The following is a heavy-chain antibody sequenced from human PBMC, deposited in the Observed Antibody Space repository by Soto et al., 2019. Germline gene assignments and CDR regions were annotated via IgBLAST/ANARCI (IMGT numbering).Heavy chain of an antibody. Sequence: SETLSLTCTVSGGSISSSSYYWGWIRQPPGKGLEWIGSIYYSGSTYYNPSLKSRVTISVDTSKNQFSLKLSSVTAADTAVYYCANRYYYGSGIYSGWGQGTLVTVSS. CDR3: ANRYYYGSGIYSG. J-gene: IGHJ4*02. V-gene: IGHV4-39*01. D-gene: IGHD3-10*01. CDR2: IYYSGST. CDR1: GGSISSSSYY.